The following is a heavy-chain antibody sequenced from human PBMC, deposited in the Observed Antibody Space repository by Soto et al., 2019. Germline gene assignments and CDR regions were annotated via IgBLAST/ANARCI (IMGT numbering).Heavy chain of an antibody. CDR3: ARAPTGSYPEFDY. CDR2: RTYDGSNQ. J-gene: IGHJ4*02. Sequence: GGSLRLCCAASGFIFSSYTMHWVRQAPGKGLEWVGGRTYDGSNQYYADSVKGRFTISRDNSRNMLFLQMNSLRPDDTAVYYCARAPTGSYPEFDYWGQGNLVTVSS. D-gene: IGHD1-26*01. V-gene: IGHV3-30-3*01. CDR1: GFIFSSYT.